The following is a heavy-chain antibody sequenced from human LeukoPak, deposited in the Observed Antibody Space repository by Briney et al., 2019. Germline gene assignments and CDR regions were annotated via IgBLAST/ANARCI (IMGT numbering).Heavy chain of an antibody. CDR3: ARDPYSGANGETYYYFMDV. V-gene: IGHV3-21*01. Sequence: PGGALRHSREAFGFSLISYNMDGVRPTPGRGVEGMSPITTSSSCTFYADSVKGRFSISRDNARNSLYLQMNSLTAEDTAVYYCARDPYSGANGETYYYFMDVWGKGTTVTISS. CDR1: GFSLISYN. D-gene: IGHD1-26*01. CDR2: ITTSSSCT. J-gene: IGHJ6*03.